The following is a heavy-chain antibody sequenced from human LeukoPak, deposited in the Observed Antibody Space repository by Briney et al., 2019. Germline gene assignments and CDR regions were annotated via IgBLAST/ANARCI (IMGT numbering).Heavy chain of an antibody. V-gene: IGHV4-34*01. J-gene: IGHJ4*02. CDR2: INHSGST. CDR3: ARATSNGDYAQAY. CDR1: GGSFSGYY. D-gene: IGHD4-17*01. Sequence: PSETLSLTCAVYGGSFSGYYWSWIRQPPGKGLEWIGEINHSGSTNYNPSLKSRVTISVDTSKNQFSLKLSSVTAADTAVYYCARATSNGDYAQAYWGQETLVTVSS.